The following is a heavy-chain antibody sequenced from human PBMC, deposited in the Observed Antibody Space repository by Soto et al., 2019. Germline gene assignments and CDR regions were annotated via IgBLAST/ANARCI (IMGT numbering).Heavy chain of an antibody. V-gene: IGHV4-39*01. D-gene: IGHD3-3*01. J-gene: IGHJ5*02. CDR2: IYYSGST. Sequence: PSETLSLTCTVSGGSISSSSYYWGWIRQPPGKGLEWIGSIYYSGSTYYNPSLKSRVTISVDTSKNQFSLKLSSVTAADTAVYYCARQGDFIPNYDFWSGSHRGGWFDPWGQGTLVTVSS. CDR3: ARQGDFIPNYDFWSGSHRGGWFDP. CDR1: GGSISSSSYY.